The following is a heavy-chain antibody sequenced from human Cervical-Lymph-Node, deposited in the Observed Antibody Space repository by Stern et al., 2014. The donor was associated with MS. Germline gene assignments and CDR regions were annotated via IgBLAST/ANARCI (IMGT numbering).Heavy chain of an antibody. D-gene: IGHD2-2*01. J-gene: IGHJ6*02. CDR2: IKEGGSEQ. Sequence: EDQLVESGGVLVQPGGSLKLSCAASGFTFSRYWMNWVRQAPGKGLEWVATIKEGGSEQYYVDAVKGRFTMTRDNAKNSLYLQMNSLRAEDTAVYYCARRVLVAMGGYPKTLDVWGRGTTVTVSS. V-gene: IGHV3-7*01. CDR1: GFTFSRYW. CDR3: ARRVLVAMGGYPKTLDV.